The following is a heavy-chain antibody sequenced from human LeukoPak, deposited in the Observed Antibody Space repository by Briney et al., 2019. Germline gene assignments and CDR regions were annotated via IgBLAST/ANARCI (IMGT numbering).Heavy chain of an antibody. CDR3: TRAPQYYYDSSGYSPEDY. CDR1: GFTFGDYA. CDR2: IRSKAYGGTT. J-gene: IGHJ4*02. Sequence: SGGSLRLSCTASGFTFGDYAMSWFRQAPGKGLEWVGFIRSKAYGGTTEYAASVKGRFTISRDDSKSIAYLQMNSLKTEDTAVYYCTRAPQYYYDSSGYSPEDYWGQGTPVTVSS. D-gene: IGHD3-22*01. V-gene: IGHV3-49*03.